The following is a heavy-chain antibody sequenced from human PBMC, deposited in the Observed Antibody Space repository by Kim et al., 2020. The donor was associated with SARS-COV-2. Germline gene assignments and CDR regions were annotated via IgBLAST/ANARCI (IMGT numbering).Heavy chain of an antibody. CDR2: ISGSGGST. D-gene: IGHD6-19*01. CDR1: GFTFSSYA. J-gene: IGHJ3*02. Sequence: GGSLRLSCAASGFTFSSYAMSWVRQAPGKGLEWGSAISGSGGSTYYAESVKGRFTISRDNSKNTLYLKMNSLRAEDTAVYYCAKDPSYISGWNDAFDIWGQGTMVTVSS. CDR3: AKDPSYISGWNDAFDI. V-gene: IGHV3-23*01.